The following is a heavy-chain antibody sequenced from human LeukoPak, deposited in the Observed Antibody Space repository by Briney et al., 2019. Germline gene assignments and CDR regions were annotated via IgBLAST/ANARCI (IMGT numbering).Heavy chain of an antibody. Sequence: SETLSLTCAVYGGSFSGYYWSWIRQPPGKGLEWIGEINHSGSTNYNPSLKSRVTISVDTSKNQLSLKLSSVTAADTAVYYCARAGRGSLDYWGQGTLVTVSS. CDR3: ARAGRGSLDY. CDR2: INHSGST. CDR1: GGSFSGYY. J-gene: IGHJ4*02. D-gene: IGHD2-15*01. V-gene: IGHV4-34*01.